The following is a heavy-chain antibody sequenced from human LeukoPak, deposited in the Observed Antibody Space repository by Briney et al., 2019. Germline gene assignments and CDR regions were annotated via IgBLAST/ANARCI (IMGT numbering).Heavy chain of an antibody. J-gene: IGHJ4*02. CDR3: ARGSPAAV. CDR1: GFTFSSSW. CDR2: IITDGSST. V-gene: IGHV3-74*01. D-gene: IGHD6-25*01. Sequence: GGSLRLSCAASGFTFSSSWMHWVRQAPGKGLIWVSRIITDGSSTSYADSVKGRFTISRDNAENTLYLQMNSLRAEDTAVYYCARGSPAAVWGQGALVTVSS.